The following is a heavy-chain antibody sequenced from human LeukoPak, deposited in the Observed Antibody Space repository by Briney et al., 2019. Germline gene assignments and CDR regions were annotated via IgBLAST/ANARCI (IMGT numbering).Heavy chain of an antibody. CDR3: AKAQEGYCSSTSCYTAVVDY. V-gene: IGHV3-30*18. CDR1: GFTFSSYG. D-gene: IGHD2-2*02. Sequence: GGSLRLSCAASGFTFSSYGMHWVRQAPGKGLEWVAVISYDGSNKYYADSVKGRFTLSRDNSKNTLYLQMNSLRAEDTAVYYCAKAQEGYCSSTSCYTAVVDYWGQGTLVTVSS. J-gene: IGHJ4*02. CDR2: ISYDGSNK.